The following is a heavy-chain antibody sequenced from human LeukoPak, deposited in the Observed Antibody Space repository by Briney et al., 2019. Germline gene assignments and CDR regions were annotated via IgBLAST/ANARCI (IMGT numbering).Heavy chain of an antibody. Sequence: GGSLGLSCAASGFTFSDYYMSWIRQAPGKGLEWVSYTSSSGSTIYYADSVKGRFTISRDNAKNSLYLQMNSLKAEDTAVYYCARTGRGYSYGYQLDYWGQGTLVTVSS. D-gene: IGHD5-18*01. CDR2: TSSSGSTI. CDR1: GFTFSDYY. CDR3: ARTGRGYSYGYQLDY. J-gene: IGHJ4*02. V-gene: IGHV3-11*04.